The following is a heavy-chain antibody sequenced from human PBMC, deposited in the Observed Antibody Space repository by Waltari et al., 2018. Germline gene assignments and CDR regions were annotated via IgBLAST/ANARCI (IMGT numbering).Heavy chain of an antibody. J-gene: IGHJ6*02. Sequence: EEQLLESGGGLAQPGDSLRLSCAASGFRFSNYWMNWVRQAPGKGLVWVARISNDESSLTYADSVKGRFTISRDNAKNTLYLQMKRLRAEDTAVYYCVRLAQRTYRSPVPGRHYYYGMDVWGQGTTVTVSS. CDR3: VRLAQRTYRSPVPGRHYYYGMDV. CDR2: ISNDESSL. V-gene: IGHV3-74*03. CDR1: GFRFSNYW. D-gene: IGHD3-10*01.